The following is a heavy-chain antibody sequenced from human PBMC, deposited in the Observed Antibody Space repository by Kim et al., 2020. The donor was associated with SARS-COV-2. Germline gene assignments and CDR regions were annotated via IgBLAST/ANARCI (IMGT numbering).Heavy chain of an antibody. V-gene: IGHV3-74*01. J-gene: IGHJ6*02. CDR2: RT. CDR3: ARGNYHGMDV. Sequence: RTLYRASVQGHYTISRHNAKNTLCLQVNSLRAEDTAVYYCARGNYHGMDVWGQGTTVTASS.